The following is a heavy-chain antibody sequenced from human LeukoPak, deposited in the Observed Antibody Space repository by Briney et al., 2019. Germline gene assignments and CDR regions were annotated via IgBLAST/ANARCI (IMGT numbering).Heavy chain of an antibody. Sequence: GGSLRLSCAASGFKFSSYSMNWVRQAPGKGLEWVGFIRSKAYGGTTEYAASVKGRFTISRDDSKSIAYLQMNSLKTEDTAVYYCTRDVVAGLYYYYYYYMDVWGKGTTVTVSS. J-gene: IGHJ6*03. CDR1: GFKFSSYS. V-gene: IGHV3-49*04. CDR2: IRSKAYGGTT. D-gene: IGHD6-19*01. CDR3: TRDVVAGLYYYYYYYMDV.